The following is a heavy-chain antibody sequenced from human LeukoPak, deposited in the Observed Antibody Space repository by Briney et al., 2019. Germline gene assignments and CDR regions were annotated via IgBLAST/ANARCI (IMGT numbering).Heavy chain of an antibody. D-gene: IGHD3-10*01. CDR3: AKDQEAITMVRGELDY. Sequence: PGGSLRLSCAASGFTFSSYAMSWVRQAPGKGLEWVSAISGSGSSTYYADSVKGRFTISRDNSKNTLYLQMNSLRAEDTAVYYCAKDQEAITMVRGELDYWGQGTLVTVSS. V-gene: IGHV3-23*01. CDR2: ISGSGSST. CDR1: GFTFSSYA. J-gene: IGHJ4*02.